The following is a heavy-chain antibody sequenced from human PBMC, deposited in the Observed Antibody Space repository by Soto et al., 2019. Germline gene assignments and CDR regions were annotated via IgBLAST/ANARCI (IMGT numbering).Heavy chain of an antibody. D-gene: IGHD3-22*01. CDR1: GFTFSDFY. Sequence: GGSLRLSCAASGFTFSDFYMSWIRQAPGKGLEWISYISSGSTNIFYADSVKGRFTISRDNAKNTLYLQMNSLRAEDTAVYYCARDLGYYDSSGYFDYWGQGTLVTVSS. V-gene: IGHV3-11*04. J-gene: IGHJ4*02. CDR2: ISSGSTNI. CDR3: ARDLGYYDSSGYFDY.